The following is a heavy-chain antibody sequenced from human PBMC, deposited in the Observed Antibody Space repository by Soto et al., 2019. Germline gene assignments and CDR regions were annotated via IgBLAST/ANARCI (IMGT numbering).Heavy chain of an antibody. J-gene: IGHJ6*03. Sequence: GGSLRLSCAASGFTFNTYWMSWVRQAPGKGLEWVANIKEDGSEEYSVDSVKGRFTISRDNAKNSLYLQMNSLRAEDTAVYYCARQYYSYMDVWGKGTTVTVSS. CDR1: GFTFNTYW. CDR2: IKEDGSEE. CDR3: ARQYYSYMDV. V-gene: IGHV3-7*01.